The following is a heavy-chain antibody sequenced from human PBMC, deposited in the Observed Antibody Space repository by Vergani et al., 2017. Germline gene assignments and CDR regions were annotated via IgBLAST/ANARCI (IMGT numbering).Heavy chain of an antibody. CDR3: ARATNSEPY. J-gene: IGHJ4*02. Sequence: EVQLVESGGGLVKPGGSLRISCAASGFTFSSYSMNWVRQAPGKGLEWVSSISSSSSYKYYADSVKGRFTISRDNAKNSLYLQMNSLRAEDTAVYYCARATNSEPYWGQGTLVTVSS. V-gene: IGHV3-21*01. D-gene: IGHD4-23*01. CDR1: GFTFSSYS. CDR2: ISSSSSYK.